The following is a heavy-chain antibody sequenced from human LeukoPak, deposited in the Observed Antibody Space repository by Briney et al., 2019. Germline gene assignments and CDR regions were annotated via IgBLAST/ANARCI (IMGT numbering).Heavy chain of an antibody. CDR1: RFAFSSYS. V-gene: IGHV3-21*01. J-gene: IGHJ4*02. CDR2: ISSFGSYI. Sequence: GGSLRLSWAAARFAFSSYSMNWVRQAPGKGLEWVSSISSFGSYIYYADSVKGRFTISRDNAKNSLYLQMNSLRAEDTAVYYCARDGGTRLKYSFGYGDFWGQGTLVTVSS. CDR3: ARDGGTRLKYSFGYGDF. D-gene: IGHD3-22*01.